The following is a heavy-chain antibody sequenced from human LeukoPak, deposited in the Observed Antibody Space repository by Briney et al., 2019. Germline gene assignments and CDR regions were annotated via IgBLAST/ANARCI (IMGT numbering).Heavy chain of an antibody. J-gene: IGHJ3*02. CDR2: INHSGST. Sequence: SETLSLTCAVYGGSFSGYYWSWIRQPPGKGLEWIGEINHSGSTNYNPSLKSRVTISVDTSKNQFSLKLSSVTAADTAVYYCARGLRNAFDIWGQGTWSPSLQ. CDR3: ARGLRNAFDI. V-gene: IGHV4-34*01. CDR1: GGSFSGYY.